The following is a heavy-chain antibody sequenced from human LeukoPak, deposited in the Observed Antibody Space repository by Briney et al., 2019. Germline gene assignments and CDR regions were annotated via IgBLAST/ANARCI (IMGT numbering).Heavy chain of an antibody. D-gene: IGHD2-2*01. CDR1: GGSFSGYY. V-gene: IGHV4-34*01. Sequence: SETLSLTCAVYGGSFSGYYWSWIRQPPGKGLEWIGEINHSGSTNYNPSLKSRVTISVDTSKNQFSLKLSSVTASDTAVYYCARGQDCSSTSCYPLDYWGQGTLVTVSS. CDR3: ARGQDCSSTSCYPLDY. J-gene: IGHJ4*02. CDR2: INHSGST.